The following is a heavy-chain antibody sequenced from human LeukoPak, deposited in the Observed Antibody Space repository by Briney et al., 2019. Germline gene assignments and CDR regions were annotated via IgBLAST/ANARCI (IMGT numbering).Heavy chain of an antibody. Sequence: ASVKVSCKASGYTFTGYYMHWVRQAPGQGLEWMGWINPNSGGTNYAQKFQGRVTMTRDTSISTAYMELSRLRSDDTAVYYCARDRSRIAARPIYFDYWGQGTLVTVSS. J-gene: IGHJ4*02. V-gene: IGHV1-2*02. CDR3: ARDRSRIAARPIYFDY. D-gene: IGHD6-6*01. CDR2: INPNSGGT. CDR1: GYTFTGYY.